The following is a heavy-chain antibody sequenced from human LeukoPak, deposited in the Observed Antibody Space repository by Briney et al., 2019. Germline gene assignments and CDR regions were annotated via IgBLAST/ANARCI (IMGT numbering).Heavy chain of an antibody. V-gene: IGHV4-59*08. Sequence: TSETLSLTCTVSGGSINNYYWSWIRQPPGKGLEWIGYIYYSGSTNYNPSLKSRITISVDTSKNQLSLKLSSVTAAGTAVYYCARLIKYSNYYFDYWGQGTLVTVSS. CDR2: IYYSGST. CDR3: ARLIKYSNYYFDY. D-gene: IGHD4-11*01. J-gene: IGHJ4*02. CDR1: GGSINNYY.